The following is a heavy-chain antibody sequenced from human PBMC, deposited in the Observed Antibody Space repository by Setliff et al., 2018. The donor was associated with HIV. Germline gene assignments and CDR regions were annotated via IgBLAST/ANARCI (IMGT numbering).Heavy chain of an antibody. V-gene: IGHV4-59*01. CDR3: ARQVGNKVLFDS. D-gene: IGHD7-27*01. Sequence: SETLSLTCTVSGASISSYYWSWIRQPPGKGLEWIGYIYYSGSTNYNPSLKSRVTISVDTSKNQLSLKLSSVTAADTAVYYCARQVGNKVLFDSWGQGTLVTVSS. J-gene: IGHJ4*02. CDR2: IYYSGST. CDR1: GASISSYY.